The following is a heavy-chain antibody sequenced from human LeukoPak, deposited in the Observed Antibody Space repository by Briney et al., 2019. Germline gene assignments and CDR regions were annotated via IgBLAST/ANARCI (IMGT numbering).Heavy chain of an antibody. V-gene: IGHV1-69*01. D-gene: IGHD2-15*01. Sequence: PVKVSCKASGGTFSSYAISWVRQAPGQGLEWMGGIIPIFGTANYAQKFQGRVTITADESTSTAYMELSSLRSEDTAVYYCARTYCSGGSCYIGYNWFDPWGQGTLVTVSS. CDR2: IIPIFGTA. J-gene: IGHJ5*02. CDR1: GGTFSSYA. CDR3: ARTYCSGGSCYIGYNWFDP.